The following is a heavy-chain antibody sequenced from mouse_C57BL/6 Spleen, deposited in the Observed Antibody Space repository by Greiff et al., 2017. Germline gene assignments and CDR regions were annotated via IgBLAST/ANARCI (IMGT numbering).Heavy chain of an antibody. D-gene: IGHD4-1*01. J-gene: IGHJ2*01. V-gene: IGHV1-69*01. CDR2: IDPSDSYT. CDR3: ARTGTLYYVDY. Sequence: QVQLQQPGAELVMPGASVKLSCKASGYTFTSYWMHWVKQRPGQGLEWIGEIDPSDSYTNYNQKFKGKSTLTVDKSSSTAYMQLSSLTSEDSAVYYCARTGTLYYVDYWGQGTTLTVSS. CDR1: GYTFTSYW.